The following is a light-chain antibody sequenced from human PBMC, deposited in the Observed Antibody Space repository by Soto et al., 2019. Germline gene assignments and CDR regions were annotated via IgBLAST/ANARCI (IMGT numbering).Light chain of an antibody. CDR2: DVS. V-gene: IGLV2-14*01. J-gene: IGLJ3*02. CDR1: SSDVGGYNY. Sequence: QSALTQPASVSGSPGQSITISCTGTSSDVGGYNYVSWYQQHPGKAPKLMIYDVSNRPSGVSNRFSGSKSGNTASLTISGLKSEDEADYYCQSYDSTNRVFGGGTKLTVL. CDR3: QSYDSTNRV.